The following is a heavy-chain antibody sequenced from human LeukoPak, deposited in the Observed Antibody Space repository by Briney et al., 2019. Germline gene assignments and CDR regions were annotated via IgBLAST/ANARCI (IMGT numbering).Heavy chain of an antibody. D-gene: IGHD1-26*01. J-gene: IGHJ6*02. CDR3: ARDPGELLQDYYYGMDV. Sequence: PGGSLRLSCAASGFTFSSYGMHWVRQAPGKGLEWVAVIWYDGSNKYSADSVKGRFTISRDNSKNTLYLQMNSLRAEDTAVYYCARDPGELLQDYYYGMDVWGQGTTVTVSS. CDR2: IWYDGSNK. V-gene: IGHV3-33*01. CDR1: GFTFSSYG.